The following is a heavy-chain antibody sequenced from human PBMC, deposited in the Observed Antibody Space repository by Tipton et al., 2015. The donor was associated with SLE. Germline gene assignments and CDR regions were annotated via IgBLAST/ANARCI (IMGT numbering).Heavy chain of an antibody. V-gene: IGHV1-2*04. CDR3: ARTDTDILRYFDWSFDY. Sequence: QLVQSGAEVKKPGASVKVSCKASGYTFTGYYMHWVRQAPGQGLEWMGWINPNSGGTNYAQKFQGWVTMTRDTSISTAYMELSRLRSDDTAVYYCARTDTDILRYFDWSFDYWGQGTLVTVSS. CDR2: INPNSGGT. J-gene: IGHJ4*02. D-gene: IGHD3-9*01. CDR1: GYTFTGYY.